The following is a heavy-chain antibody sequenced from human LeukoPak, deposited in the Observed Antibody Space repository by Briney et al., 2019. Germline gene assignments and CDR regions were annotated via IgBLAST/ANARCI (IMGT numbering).Heavy chain of an antibody. CDR1: GGSISSGDYY. CDR2: IYYSGSI. V-gene: IGHV4-30-4*01. D-gene: IGHD2-2*01. Sequence: SQTLSLTCTVSGGSISSGDYYWSWIRQPPGKGLEWIGYIYYSGSIYYNPSLKSRVTISVDTSKNQFSLKLSSVTAADTAVYYCARAVPAAIYWFDPWGQGTLVTVSS. J-gene: IGHJ5*02. CDR3: ARAVPAAIYWFDP.